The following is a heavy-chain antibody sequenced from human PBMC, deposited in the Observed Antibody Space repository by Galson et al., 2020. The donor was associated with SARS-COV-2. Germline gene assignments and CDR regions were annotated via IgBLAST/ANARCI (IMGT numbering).Heavy chain of an antibody. V-gene: IGHV3-23*01. CDR2: FRNGGVAT. CDR3: AKPVPPSEGFFEY. D-gene: IGHD3-3*01. CDR1: GFAFSNHA. J-gene: IGHJ4*02. Sequence: GGSLRLSCAGSGFAFSNHAMTWVRQAPGKGLEWVAGFRNGGVATYNADSVKGRFTISRDNSKNTLYLQLTSLRAEDTAIYYCAKPVPPSEGFFEYWGQGTLVTVSS.